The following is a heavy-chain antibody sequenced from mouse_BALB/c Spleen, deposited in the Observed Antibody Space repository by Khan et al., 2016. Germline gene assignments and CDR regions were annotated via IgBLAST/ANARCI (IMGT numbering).Heavy chain of an antibody. CDR2: INTNTGEP. J-gene: IGHJ4*01. V-gene: IGHV9-3*02. CDR1: GYTFTNYG. Sequence: QIQLVQSGPELKKPGETVKISCKASGYTFTNYGMNWVKQAPGKGLKWMGWINTNTGEPTYAEEFKGRFAFSLATSARSAYLQINNLKNEDTATYFCARYYGSSYYAMDYWGQGTSVTVSS. CDR3: ARYYGSSYYAMDY. D-gene: IGHD1-1*01.